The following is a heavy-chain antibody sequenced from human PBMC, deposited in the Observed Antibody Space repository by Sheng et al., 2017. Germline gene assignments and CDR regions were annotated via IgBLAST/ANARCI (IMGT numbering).Heavy chain of an antibody. CDR3: AKDLFRGDI. D-gene: IGHD3-10*01. Sequence: AASGFTFSSYGMHWVRQAPGKGLEWVAVISYDGSNKYYADSVKGRFTISRDNSKNTLYLQMNSLRAEDTAVYYCAKDLFRGDIWGQGTMVTVSS. V-gene: IGHV3-30*18. CDR2: ISYDGSNK. CDR1: GFTFSSYG. J-gene: IGHJ3*02.